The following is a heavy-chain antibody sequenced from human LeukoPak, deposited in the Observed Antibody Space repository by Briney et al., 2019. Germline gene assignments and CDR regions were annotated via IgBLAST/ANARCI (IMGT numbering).Heavy chain of an antibody. Sequence: GESLKISCKGSGYSFTSYWLAWVRQMPGKGLEWMGIIYPDDPDTRYSPSFQGQVTISADKSIGTAYLQWSSLKASDTAMYYCARQRARYGGSFYYFYYMDVWGKGTTVTISS. D-gene: IGHD4-23*01. CDR2: IYPDDPDT. CDR3: ARQRARYGGSFYYFYYMDV. J-gene: IGHJ6*03. CDR1: GYSFTSYW. V-gene: IGHV5-51*01.